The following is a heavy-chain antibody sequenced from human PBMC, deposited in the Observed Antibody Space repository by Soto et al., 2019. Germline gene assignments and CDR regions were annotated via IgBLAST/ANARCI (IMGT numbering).Heavy chain of an antibody. Sequence: QVQLVQSGAEVKKPGSSVKVSCKASGGTFSSYAISWVRQAPGQGLEWMGGIIPIFGTANYAQKFQGRVTITADESTSTADMELSSLRSEDTAVYYCATHPMATFTYYYGMDVWGQGTTVTVSS. J-gene: IGHJ6*02. CDR3: ATHPMATFTYYYGMDV. V-gene: IGHV1-69*12. CDR1: GGTFSSYA. CDR2: IIPIFGTA. D-gene: IGHD5-12*01.